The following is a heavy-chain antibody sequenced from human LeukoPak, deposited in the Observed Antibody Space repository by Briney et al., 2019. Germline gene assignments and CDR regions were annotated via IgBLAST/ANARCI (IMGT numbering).Heavy chain of an antibody. CDR3: ARVFGAVAGIYGAFDI. D-gene: IGHD6-19*01. CDR1: GYTFTSYG. Sequence: ASVKVSCKASGYTFTSYGISWVRQAPGQGLEWMGWISACNGNTNYAQKLQGRVTMTTDTPTSTAYMELRSLRSDDTAVYYCARVFGAVAGIYGAFDIWGQGTMVTVSS. J-gene: IGHJ3*02. CDR2: ISACNGNT. V-gene: IGHV1-18*01.